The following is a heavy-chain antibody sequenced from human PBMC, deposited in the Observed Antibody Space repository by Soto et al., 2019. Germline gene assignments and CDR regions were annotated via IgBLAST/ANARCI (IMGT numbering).Heavy chain of an antibody. J-gene: IGHJ6*02. CDR1: GGSISSGDYY. CDR3: ARDRPNCSSTSCYSIYYYYGMDV. CDR2: IYYSGST. D-gene: IGHD2-2*01. Sequence: SETLSLTCTVSGGSISSGDYYWSWIRQPPGKGLEWIGYIYYSGSTYYNPSLKSRVTISVDTSKNQFSLKLSSVTAADTAVYYCARDRPNCSSTSCYSIYYYYGMDVWGQGTTVTVSS. V-gene: IGHV4-30-4*01.